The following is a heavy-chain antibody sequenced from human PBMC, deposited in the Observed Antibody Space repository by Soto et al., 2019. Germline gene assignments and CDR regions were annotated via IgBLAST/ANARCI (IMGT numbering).Heavy chain of an antibody. CDR3: ARFAVAVAGTHHGTDMDV. CDR1: GYTFTSYG. CDR2: ISAYKGNT. V-gene: IGHV1-18*01. J-gene: IGHJ6*02. Sequence: QVQLVQSGAEVKKPGASVKVSCKASGYTFTSYGISWVRQAPGQGLEWMGWISAYKGNTNYAQKLQGRVTMTTDTSTSTAYMELRSLRSDDTAVYYCARFAVAVAGTHHGTDMDVWGQGTTVTVSS. D-gene: IGHD6-19*01.